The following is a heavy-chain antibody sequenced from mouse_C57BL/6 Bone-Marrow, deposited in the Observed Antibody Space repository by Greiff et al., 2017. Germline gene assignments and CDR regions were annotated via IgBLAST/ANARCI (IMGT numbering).Heavy chain of an antibody. J-gene: IGHJ4*01. V-gene: IGHV1-61*01. D-gene: IGHD2-3*01. CDR1: GYTFTSYW. CDR2: IYPSDSET. CDR3: ARKGWPPYAMDY. Sequence: QVQLQQPGAELVRPGSSVKLSCKASGYTFTSYWMDWVKQRPGQGLEWIGNIYPSDSETHYNQKFKDKATLTVDKSSSTAYMQLSSLTSEDSAVYYCARKGWPPYAMDYWGQGTSVTVSS.